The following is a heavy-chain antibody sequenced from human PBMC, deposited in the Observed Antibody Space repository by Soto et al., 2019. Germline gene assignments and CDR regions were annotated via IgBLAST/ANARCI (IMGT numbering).Heavy chain of an antibody. V-gene: IGHV4-59*01. CDR3: ARAVDTAMVTGNWFDP. CDR2: IYYSGST. Sequence: SETLSLTCTVSGGSISSYYWSWIRQPPGKGLEWIGYIYYSGSTNYNPSLKSRVTISVDTSKNQFSLKLSSVTAADTAVYYCARAVDTAMVTGNWFDPWGQGTLVTVSS. D-gene: IGHD5-18*01. J-gene: IGHJ5*02. CDR1: GGSISSYY.